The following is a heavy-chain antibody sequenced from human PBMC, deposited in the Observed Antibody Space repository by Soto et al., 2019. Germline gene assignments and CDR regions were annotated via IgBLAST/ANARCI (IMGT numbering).Heavy chain of an antibody. CDR1: GFTFRNYA. CDR2: ISGSGGST. V-gene: IGHV3-23*01. CDR3: AKTTVIVGYYYGMDV. D-gene: IGHD4-17*01. J-gene: IGHJ6*02. Sequence: EVQLLESGGGWVQPGGFQRLSCAASGFTFRNYAMSWVRQAPGKGLEWVSTISGSGGSTYYADSVKGRFTISRDNSQNTLYLQMNSLSAEDTAVYYCAKTTVIVGYYYGMDVWGQGTTVTVSS.